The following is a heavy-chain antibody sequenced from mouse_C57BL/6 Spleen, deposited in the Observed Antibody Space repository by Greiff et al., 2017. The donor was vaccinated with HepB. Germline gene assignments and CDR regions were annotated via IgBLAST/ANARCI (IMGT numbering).Heavy chain of an antibody. CDR1: GYTFTDYY. CDR3: ARLGPGTWFAY. CDR2: INPNNGGT. Sequence: VQLQQSGPELVKPGASVKISCKASGYTFTDYYMNWVKQSHGKSLEWIGDINPNNGGTSYNQKFKGKATLTVDKSSSTAYMELRSLTSEDSAVYYCARLGPGTWFAYWGQGTLVTVSA. J-gene: IGHJ3*01. V-gene: IGHV1-26*01. D-gene: IGHD4-1*01.